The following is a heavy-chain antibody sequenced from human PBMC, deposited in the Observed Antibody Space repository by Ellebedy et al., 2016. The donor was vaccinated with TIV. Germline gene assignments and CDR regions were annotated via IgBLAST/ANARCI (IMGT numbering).Heavy chain of an antibody. J-gene: IGHJ4*02. CDR2: IKSKTNGGTI. CDR3: AALQPHFNY. CDR1: GFTFSNAW. V-gene: IGHV3-15*01. D-gene: IGHD1-1*01. Sequence: GGSLRLSXAASGFTFSNAWMTWVRQAPGKGLEWVGRIKSKTNGGTIDYAAPFKGRFTISRDDSKNTLYLQMNSLKTEDTAVYYCAALQPHFNYWGQGTLVTVSS.